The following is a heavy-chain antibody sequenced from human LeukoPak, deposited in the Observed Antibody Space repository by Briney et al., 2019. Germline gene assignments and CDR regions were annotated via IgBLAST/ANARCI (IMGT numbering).Heavy chain of an antibody. J-gene: IGHJ5*02. Sequence: SETLSLTCTVSGGSISSYYWTWIRKPAGKGLEWIGHIYTSGTTHYNPSLKSRVNMSVDTSKNQFSLKLSSVTAADTAVYYCARDSGGYSSWFDPWGQGTLVTVSS. CDR1: GGSISSYY. V-gene: IGHV4-4*07. CDR3: ARDSGGYSSWFDP. CDR2: IYTSGTT. D-gene: IGHD3-22*01.